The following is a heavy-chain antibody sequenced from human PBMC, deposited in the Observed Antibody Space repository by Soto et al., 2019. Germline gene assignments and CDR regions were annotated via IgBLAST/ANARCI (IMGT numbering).Heavy chain of an antibody. Sequence: GASVKVSCKASGYTFASFYIHWVRQAPGQGLEWMGIINPSGGSTSYAQNFQGRVSMTRDTSTSTVYMEVSSLRSDDTAVYYCARSLSLLAPGERAILDEGASDYWGQGTLVTVSS. V-gene: IGHV1-46*01. CDR3: ARSLSLLAPGERAILDEGASDY. CDR2: INPSGGST. CDR1: GYTFASFY. D-gene: IGHD1-26*01. J-gene: IGHJ4*02.